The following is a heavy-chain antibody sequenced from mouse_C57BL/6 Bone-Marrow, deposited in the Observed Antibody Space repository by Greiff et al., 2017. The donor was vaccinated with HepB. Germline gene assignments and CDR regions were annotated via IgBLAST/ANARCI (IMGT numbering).Heavy chain of an antibody. CDR1: GFTFSSYT. J-gene: IGHJ1*03. D-gene: IGHD2-4*01. Sequence: EVQGVESGGGLVKPGGSLKLSCAASGFTFSSYTMSWVRQTPEKRLEWVATISGGGGNTYYPDSVKGRFTISRDNAKNTLYLQMSSLRSEDTALYYCARHRDYDYDWYFDVWGTGTTVTVSS. CDR2: ISGGGGNT. V-gene: IGHV5-9*01. CDR3: ARHRDYDYDWYFDV.